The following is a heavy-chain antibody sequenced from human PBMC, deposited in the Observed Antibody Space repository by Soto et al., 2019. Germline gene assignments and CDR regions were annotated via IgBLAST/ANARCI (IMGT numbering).Heavy chain of an antibody. J-gene: IGHJ6*02. CDR2: INPNSGGT. CDR3: AAGILTGHPDYYYYGMDV. CDR1: GYTFTGYY. D-gene: IGHD3-9*01. Sequence: ASVKVSCKASGYTFTGYYMHWVRQAPGQGLEWMGWINPNSGGTNYAQKFQGRVTMTRDTSISTAYMELSRLRSDDTAVYYCAAGILTGHPDYYYYGMDVWGQGTTVTVSS. V-gene: IGHV1-2*02.